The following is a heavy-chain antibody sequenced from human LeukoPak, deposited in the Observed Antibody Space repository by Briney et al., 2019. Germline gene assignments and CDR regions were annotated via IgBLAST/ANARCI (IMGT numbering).Heavy chain of an antibody. D-gene: IGHD1-26*01. CDR1: GISFSSNG. J-gene: IGHJ4*02. Sequence: GRSLRLSCAASGISFSSNGMHWVRQPPGKGLEWVAVTWYDGSKKYYADSVKGRFTISRDNSKNTLYLQMNSLRAEDTAVYYCAGSSGALIYDYWGQGTLVTVSS. V-gene: IGHV3-33*01. CDR3: AGSSGALIYDY. CDR2: TWYDGSKK.